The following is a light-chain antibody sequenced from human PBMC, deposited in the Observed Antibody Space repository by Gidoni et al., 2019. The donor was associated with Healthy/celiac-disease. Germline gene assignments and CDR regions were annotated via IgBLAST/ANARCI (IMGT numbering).Light chain of an antibody. CDR3: NSRDSSGNHVV. V-gene: IGLV3-19*01. J-gene: IGLJ2*01. Sequence: SELTQDPAVSVALGQTVRITCQGDSLRSYYASWYQQKPGQAPVLVIYGKNNRPSGIPDRFSGSSSGNTASLNITGAQAEDEADYYCNSRDSSGNHVVFGGGTKLTVL. CDR2: GKN. CDR1: SLRSYY.